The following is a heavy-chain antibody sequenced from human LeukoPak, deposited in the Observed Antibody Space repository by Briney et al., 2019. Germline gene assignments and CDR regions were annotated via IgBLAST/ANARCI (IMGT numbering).Heavy chain of an antibody. J-gene: IGHJ3*02. CDR3: AKWMVRRDFWSGAFDI. D-gene: IGHD3-3*01. CDR2: ISGSGYNS. V-gene: IGHV3-23*01. CDR1: GFTFSSYA. Sequence: PGGSLRLSCAASGFTFSSYAMTWVRQAPGKGLEWVSAISGSGYNSYYADPVKGRFTISRDNSKNTLFLQMNSLRGEDTAIYYCAKWMVRRDFWSGAFDIWGQGTMGTV.